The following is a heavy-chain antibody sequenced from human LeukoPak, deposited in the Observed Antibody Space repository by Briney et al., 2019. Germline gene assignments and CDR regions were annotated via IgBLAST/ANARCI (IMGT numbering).Heavy chain of an antibody. CDR2: ICYSETT. Sequence: TSQTLSLTCTVSGASISSGGYCWSWIRQHPGKGLEWIGYICYSETTYYNPSLKSRVTISVDMSENQFSLRLSSVTAADTAVYYCANYGAGTYRFDPWGQGTLVTVSS. D-gene: IGHD3-10*01. V-gene: IGHV4-31*03. CDR3: ANYGAGTYRFDP. J-gene: IGHJ5*02. CDR1: GASISSGGYC.